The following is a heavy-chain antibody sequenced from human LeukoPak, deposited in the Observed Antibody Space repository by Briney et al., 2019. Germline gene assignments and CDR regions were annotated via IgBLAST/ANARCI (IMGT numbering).Heavy chain of an antibody. D-gene: IGHD1-26*01. CDR2: ISSDERNK. CDR1: GFTFTNFA. CDR3: ARATTGKTYYFDY. Sequence: GGSLRLSCAASGFTFTNFAMHWVRQAPGKGLEWVAVISSDERNKYYADSVKGRFTISRDNAKNSLYLQMNSLRAEDTAVYYCARATTGKTYYFDYWGQGTLVTVSS. J-gene: IGHJ4*02. V-gene: IGHV3-30*04.